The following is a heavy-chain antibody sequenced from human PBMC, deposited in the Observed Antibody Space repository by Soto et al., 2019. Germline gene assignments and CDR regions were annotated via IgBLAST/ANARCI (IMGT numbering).Heavy chain of an antibody. CDR1: GFRFDDYA. Sequence: LRLSCRASGFRFDDYAMHWVRQAPGKGLEWVAGIIWNSEAIDYAESVRGRFTISRDRSKNTVYLQMNSLTAGDTAVYYCAKATATGGGAFDICGQGTMVTVSS. V-gene: IGHV3-9*01. J-gene: IGHJ3*02. CDR2: IIWNSEAI. CDR3: AKATATGGGAFDI. D-gene: IGHD2-8*02.